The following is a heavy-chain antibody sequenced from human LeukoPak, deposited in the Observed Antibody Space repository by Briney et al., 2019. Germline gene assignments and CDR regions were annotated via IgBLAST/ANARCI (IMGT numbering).Heavy chain of an antibody. V-gene: IGHV3-21*01. J-gene: IGHJ4*02. D-gene: IGHD2-21*02. CDR3: ASTDCGGDCPYYFDY. Sequence: GGSLRLSCAASGFTFSSYSMNWVRQAPGKGLEWVSSISSSSSYIYYADSVKGRFTISRDNAKNSLYLQMNSLRAEDTAVYYCASTDCGGDCPYYFDYWGQGTLVAVSS. CDR1: GFTFSSYS. CDR2: ISSSSSYI.